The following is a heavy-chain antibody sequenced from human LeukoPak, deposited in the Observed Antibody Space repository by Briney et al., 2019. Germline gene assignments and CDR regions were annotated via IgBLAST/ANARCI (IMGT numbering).Heavy chain of an antibody. CDR2: ISAYNGNT. CDR3: ARYCAGTSCPDYYYFMDV. Sequence: ASVKVSCKASGYTFVNYAISWVRQAPGQGLKWMRWISAYNGNTNLAQKFQGRVTMTTDTYTSTADMELRSLRSDDTAVYYCARYCAGTSCPDYYYFMDVWGKGTTVTVSS. J-gene: IGHJ6*03. D-gene: IGHD2-2*01. CDR1: GYTFVNYA. V-gene: IGHV1-18*01.